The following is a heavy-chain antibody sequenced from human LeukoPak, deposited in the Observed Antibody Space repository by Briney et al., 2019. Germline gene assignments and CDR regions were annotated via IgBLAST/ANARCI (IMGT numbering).Heavy chain of an antibody. CDR1: GYTFTSYG. D-gene: IGHD6-19*01. Sequence: ASVKVSCKASGYTFTSYGIIWVRQAPGQGLEWMGWINPNSGGTNYAQKFQGWVTMTRDTSISTAYMELSRLRSDDTAVYYCARGLVEYSSGWYSSYYYYGMDVWGQGTTVTVSS. J-gene: IGHJ6*02. CDR3: ARGLVEYSSGWYSSYYYYGMDV. V-gene: IGHV1-2*04. CDR2: INPNSGGT.